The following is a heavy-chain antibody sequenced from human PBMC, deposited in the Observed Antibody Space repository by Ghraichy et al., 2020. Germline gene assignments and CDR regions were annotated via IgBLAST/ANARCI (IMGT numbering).Heavy chain of an antibody. V-gene: IGHV3-21*01. CDR3: ARDTSFDSGVAGPVVSH. J-gene: IGHJ4*02. D-gene: IGHD6-19*01. CDR1: GFTFSSYS. CDR2: ISSSSSYI. Sequence: GGSLRLSCAASGFTFSSYSMNWVRQAPGKGLEWVSPISSSSSYIYYADSVKGRFTISRDNAKNSLYLQMNSLRVEDTAVYYCARDTSFDSGVAGPVVSHWGQGTLVTVSS.